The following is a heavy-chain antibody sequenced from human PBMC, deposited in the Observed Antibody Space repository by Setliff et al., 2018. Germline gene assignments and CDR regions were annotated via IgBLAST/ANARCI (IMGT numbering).Heavy chain of an antibody. CDR2: IYTNGGT. Sequence: PSETLSLTCSVSGASISSGNDFWNWIRQPAGKGLEWIGNIYTNGGTDYSPSLRSRVTISVDTSKNQFSLKLSSVTAADTAVYYCARGKIRITMIVVPTGGAFDIWGQGTMVTVSS. V-gene: IGHV4-61*09. D-gene: IGHD3-22*01. J-gene: IGHJ3*02. CDR1: GASISSGNDF. CDR3: ARGKIRITMIVVPTGGAFDI.